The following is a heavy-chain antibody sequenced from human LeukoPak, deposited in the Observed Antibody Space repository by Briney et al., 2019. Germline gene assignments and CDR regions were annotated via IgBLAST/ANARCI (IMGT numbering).Heavy chain of an antibody. V-gene: IGHV3-7*01. CDR3: ARDRVPGAQRLVCYYNGMDV. D-gene: IGHD6-25*01. CDR1: GFTFSSYW. J-gene: IGHJ6*02. CDR2: IKQDGSEK. Sequence: GGSLRLSCAASGFTFSSYWMSWVRQAPGKGLEWVANIKQDGSEKYYVDSVKGRFTISRDNAKNSLYLQMTSLRAEDTAVYYCARDRVPGAQRLVCYYNGMDVWGQGTTVTVSS.